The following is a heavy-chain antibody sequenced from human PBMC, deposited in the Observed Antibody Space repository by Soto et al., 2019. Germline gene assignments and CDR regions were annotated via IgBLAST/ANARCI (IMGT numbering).Heavy chain of an antibody. J-gene: IGHJ6*02. CDR1: GFTFSSYA. CDR2: VSASGGGT. CDR3: AKSSSRAHYYAMDV. D-gene: IGHD2-2*01. Sequence: PGGSLRLSCAASGFTFSSYAMNWVRQAPGKGLDWVAGVSASGGGTSYADSVKGRFTISRDNSKDTLYLQMNSLRAEDTAVYYCAKSSSRAHYYAMDVWGQGTTVTVSS. V-gene: IGHV3-23*01.